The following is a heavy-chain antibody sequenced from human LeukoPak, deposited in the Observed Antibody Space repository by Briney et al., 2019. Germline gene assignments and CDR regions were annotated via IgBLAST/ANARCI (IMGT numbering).Heavy chain of an antibody. Sequence: GGSLRLSCAASGFTLSSYPMHWVRRAPGKGPEWVAVISYDGTNKYYADSVKGRFTISRDNSKNTLYLQMNSLRAEDTAVYYCARDRSLDYWGQGTLVTVSS. CDR1: GFTLSSYP. CDR3: ARDRSLDY. CDR2: ISYDGTNK. J-gene: IGHJ4*02. V-gene: IGHV3-30*04.